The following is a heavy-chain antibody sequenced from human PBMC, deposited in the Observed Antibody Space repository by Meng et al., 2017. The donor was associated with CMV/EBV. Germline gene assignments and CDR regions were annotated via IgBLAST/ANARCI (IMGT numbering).Heavy chain of an antibody. J-gene: IGHJ6*02. CDR3: AKGAPGYCRGGSCYSSVYPMDV. CDR2: LSGSGAGI. Sequence: YAMIWARRAPGKGLDWVSSLSGSGAGIFYADSVKGRFTISRDNAKNTVYLQMNSLRAEDTAVYYCAKGAPGYCRGGSCYSSVYPMDVWGQGTTVTVSS. V-gene: IGHV3-23*01. D-gene: IGHD2-15*01. CDR1: YA.